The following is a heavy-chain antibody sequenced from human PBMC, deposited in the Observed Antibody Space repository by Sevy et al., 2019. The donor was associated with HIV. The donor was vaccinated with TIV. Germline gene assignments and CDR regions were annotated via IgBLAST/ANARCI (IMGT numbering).Heavy chain of an antibody. CDR3: AKDFTGYNGMDV. D-gene: IGHD3-9*01. J-gene: IGHJ6*02. V-gene: IGHV3-30*18. CDR2: ISYHGRDK. CDR1: GFTFTTSG. Sequence: GGSLRLSCVVSGFTFTTSGMHWVRQAPGKGLEWVAVISYHGRDKFYADSVKGRFTIPRDNSDNILYLHMNSLRSEDTAVYYCAKDFTGYNGMDVWGQGTMVTVSS.